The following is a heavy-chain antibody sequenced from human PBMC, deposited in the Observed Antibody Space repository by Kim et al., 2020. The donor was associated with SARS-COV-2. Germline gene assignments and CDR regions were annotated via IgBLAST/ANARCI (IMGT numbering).Heavy chain of an antibody. V-gene: IGHV3-33*01. D-gene: IGHD2-8*02. J-gene: IGHJ3*02. CDR1: GFTFSSYG. CDR2: IWHDGSNK. Sequence: GGSLRLSCAASGFTFSSYGMHWVRQAPGKGLEWVADIWHDGSNKYYVDSVKGRFTISRDNSKNTLYLQMNSLRAEDTAVYYCARAGGTVAFDIWGQGT. CDR3: ARAGGTVAFDI.